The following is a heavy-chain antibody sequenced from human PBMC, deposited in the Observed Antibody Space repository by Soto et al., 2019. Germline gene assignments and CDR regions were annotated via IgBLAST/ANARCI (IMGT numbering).Heavy chain of an antibody. V-gene: IGHV4-59*02. CDR3: AREGSGYSGYQHNMVYYYYGMDV. CDR2: GHFNERA. Sequence: SETLSLTCTVSGDSVSRYYWSWVRQPPGKGPEWIGYGHFNERANYNPSLESRVTISLDTSKNQFSLKLSSVTAADTAVYYCAREGSGYSGYQHNMVYYYYGMDVWGQGTTVTVS. J-gene: IGHJ6*02. D-gene: IGHD5-12*01. CDR1: GDSVSRYY.